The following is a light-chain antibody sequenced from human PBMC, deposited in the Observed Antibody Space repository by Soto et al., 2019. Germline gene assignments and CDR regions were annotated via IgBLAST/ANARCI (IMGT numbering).Light chain of an antibody. CDR3: QHYNSYSEA. CDR2: KAS. CDR1: QTISSW. J-gene: IGKJ1*01. V-gene: IGKV1-5*03. Sequence: DIQMTQSPSTLSGSVGDRVTITCRASQTISSWLAWYQQKPGKAPKLLIYKASTLKSGVPSRFSGSGSGTEFTLTISSLHPDDFATYYCQHYNSYSEAFGQGTK.